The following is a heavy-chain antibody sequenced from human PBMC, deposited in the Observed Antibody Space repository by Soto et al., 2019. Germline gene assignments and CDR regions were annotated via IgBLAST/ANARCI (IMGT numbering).Heavy chain of an antibody. CDR1: GFNVSSYA. CDR3: AKDLEAEDIVVVPAANFDY. V-gene: IGHV3-23*01. Sequence: GGSLRLSCAASGFNVSSYAMCCVRQAPGKGLEWVSAISGSGGSTYYADSVKGRFTISRDNSKNTLYLQMYSLRAEDTAVYYCAKDLEAEDIVVVPAANFDYWGQGTLVTVSS. J-gene: IGHJ4*02. CDR2: ISGSGGST. D-gene: IGHD2-2*01.